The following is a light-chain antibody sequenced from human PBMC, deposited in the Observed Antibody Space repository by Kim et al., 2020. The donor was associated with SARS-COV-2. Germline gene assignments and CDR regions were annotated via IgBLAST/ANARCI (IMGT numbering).Light chain of an antibody. CDR3: QQYNKWPST. J-gene: IGKJ4*01. V-gene: IGKV3-15*01. Sequence: ETVMTQSPATLSLSPGERATLSCRASQSVTSNLAWYQQKPGQAPRLLIYGASTRATGIPARLSSSGSGTEFTLTISSLQSEDFGIYYCQQYNKWPSTFGGGTKVDIK. CDR1: QSVTSN. CDR2: GAS.